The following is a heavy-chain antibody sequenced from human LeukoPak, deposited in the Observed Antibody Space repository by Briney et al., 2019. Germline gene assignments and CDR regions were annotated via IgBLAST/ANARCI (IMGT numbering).Heavy chain of an antibody. CDR3: GRRVAGSGYRDY. J-gene: IGHJ4*02. CDR1: GASISSYY. V-gene: IGHV4-59*08. CDR2: IYYSGTT. Sequence: SETLSLTCTVSGASISSYYWSWIRQPPGKGLEWIGYIYYSGTTNYNPSLKSRVTISVDTSKNQFSLKLSSVTAADTAVYYCGRRVAGSGYRDYWGQGTLVTVSS. D-gene: IGHD3-22*01.